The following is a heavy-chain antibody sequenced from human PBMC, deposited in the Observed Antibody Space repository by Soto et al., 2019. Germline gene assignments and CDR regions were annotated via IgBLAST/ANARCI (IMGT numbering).Heavy chain of an antibody. CDR3: AKHEGYCSTTTCSNLDY. Sequence: GEPLKISCKGSGFTFTSYWIAWVRQMPGKGLEWMGIIYPGDSDSSYSPSFQGQVTISADKSINTAYLPWSSLKASDTAIYYCAKHEGYCSTTTCSNLDYWGQGTLVTVSS. D-gene: IGHD2-2*01. V-gene: IGHV5-51*01. CDR1: GFTFTSYW. J-gene: IGHJ4*02. CDR2: IYPGDSDS.